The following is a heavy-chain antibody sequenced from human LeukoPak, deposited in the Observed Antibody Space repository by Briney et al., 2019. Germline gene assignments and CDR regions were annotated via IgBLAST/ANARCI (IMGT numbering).Heavy chain of an antibody. D-gene: IGHD1-1*01. CDR2: VHYSGST. J-gene: IGHJ4*02. V-gene: IGHV4-59*08. CDR1: LGSLRRYL. Sequence: SLTLSLPHTLSLGSLRRYLRMWIRPPPRKGLDGIGYVHYSGSTNYNPSLKSRVTISVDTSKNQFSLELSSVTAADTAVYYCARRRTILYYFDYWGQGTLVTVSS. CDR3: ARRRTILYYFDY.